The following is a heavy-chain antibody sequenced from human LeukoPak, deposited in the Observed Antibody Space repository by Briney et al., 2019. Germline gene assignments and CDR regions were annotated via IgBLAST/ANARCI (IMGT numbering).Heavy chain of an antibody. CDR1: GGSFSGYY. V-gene: IGHV4-34*01. J-gene: IGHJ6*03. Sequence: SETLSLTCAVYGGSFSGYYWSCIRQPPGKGLEWIGEINHSGSTNYNPSLKSRVTISVDTSKNQFSLKLSSVTAADTAVYYCATKYSSSRGNYYYYYINVWGKGTTVTVSS. D-gene: IGHD6-6*01. CDR2: INHSGST. CDR3: ATKYSSSRGNYYYYYINV.